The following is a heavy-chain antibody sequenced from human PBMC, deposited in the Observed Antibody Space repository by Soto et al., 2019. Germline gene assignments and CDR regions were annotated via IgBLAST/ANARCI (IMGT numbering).Heavy chain of an antibody. V-gene: IGHV1-46*01. CDR3: ARGLRFLEWSDWSYYYGMDV. D-gene: IGHD3-3*01. CDR2: INPSGGST. J-gene: IGHJ6*02. CDR1: GYTFTSYY. Sequence: ASVKVSCKASGYTFTSYYMHWVRQAPGQGLEWMGIINPSGGSTSYAQKFQGRVTMTRDTSTSTVYMELSSLRSEDTAVYYCARGLRFLEWSDWSYYYGMDVWGQGTTVTVSS.